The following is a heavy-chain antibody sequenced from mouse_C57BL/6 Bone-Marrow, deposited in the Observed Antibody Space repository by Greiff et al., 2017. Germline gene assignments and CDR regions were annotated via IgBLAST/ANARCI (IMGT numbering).Heavy chain of an antibody. Sequence: VQLQQSGPELVKPGASVKIPCKASGYTFTDYNMDWVKQSHGKSLEWIGDINPNNGGTIYNQKFKGEATLNVDKSSSTAYMELRSLTSEDTAFYYYSRSYFYYAMDYWGQGTSVTVSS. J-gene: IGHJ4*01. CDR3: SRSYFYYAMDY. CDR2: INPNNGGT. V-gene: IGHV1-18*01. CDR1: GYTFTDYN. D-gene: IGHD2-10*01.